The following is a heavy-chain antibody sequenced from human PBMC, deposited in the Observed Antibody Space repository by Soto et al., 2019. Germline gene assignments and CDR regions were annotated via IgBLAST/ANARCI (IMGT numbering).Heavy chain of an antibody. J-gene: IGHJ4*02. CDR2: IIANIGTA. Sequence: GASVKVSCKASGYTFTSYGISWVRQAPGQGLEWMGWIIANIGTANYAQKLQGRVTITADESTSTAYMELSSLRSEDTAVYYCARTHYYDSSGYSYYPDYWGQGTLVTVSS. D-gene: IGHD3-22*01. V-gene: IGHV1-69*13. CDR3: ARTHYYDSSGYSYYPDY. CDR1: GYTFTSYG.